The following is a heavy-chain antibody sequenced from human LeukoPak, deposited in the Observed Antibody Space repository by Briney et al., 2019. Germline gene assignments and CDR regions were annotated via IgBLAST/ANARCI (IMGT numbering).Heavy chain of an antibody. Sequence: ASVKVSCKASGYTFTGYYVHWVRQAPGQGLEWIGWINPNSGGTHYAQNFQGRVTVTRDTSISTAYMEVSRLTSDDTAVYYCARGGQQWRGGNYFDSWGQGTLVAVSS. CDR3: ARGGQQWRGGNYFDS. CDR1: GYTFTGYY. J-gene: IGHJ4*02. CDR2: INPNSGGT. D-gene: IGHD6-19*01. V-gene: IGHV1-2*02.